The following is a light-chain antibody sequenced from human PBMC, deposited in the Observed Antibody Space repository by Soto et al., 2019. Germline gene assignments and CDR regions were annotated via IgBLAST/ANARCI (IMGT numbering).Light chain of an antibody. J-gene: IGKJ4*01. V-gene: IGKV3-15*01. CDR3: QKDNELTLT. CDR1: QRVSNN. CDR2: HAY. Sequence: EIVMTQSPATLSVSPGEGDTLSCRASQRVSNNLAWYQKKHGQAPRLLIYHAYTGATGIQARYSGSGSGTDLTHTISSVQYVEFAIYYCQKDNELTLTFGGGTKLEIK.